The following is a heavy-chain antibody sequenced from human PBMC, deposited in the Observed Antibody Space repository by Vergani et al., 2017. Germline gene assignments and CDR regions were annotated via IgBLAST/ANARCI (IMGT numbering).Heavy chain of an antibody. CDR1: GYTFTSYD. V-gene: IGHV1-8*03. CDR3: ARGGYSSGWYDIGYYYYGMDV. Sequence: QVQLVQSGAEVKKPGASVKVSCKASGYTFTSYDINWVRQATGQGLEWMGWMNPNSGNTGDAQKVQGRVTITRNTSISTAYMDLSSLRSEDTAVYYCARGGYSSGWYDIGYYYYGMDVWGQGTTVTVSS. CDR2: MNPNSGNT. D-gene: IGHD6-19*01. J-gene: IGHJ6*02.